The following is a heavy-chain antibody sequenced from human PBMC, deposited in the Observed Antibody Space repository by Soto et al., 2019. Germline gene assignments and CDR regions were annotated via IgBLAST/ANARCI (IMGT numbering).Heavy chain of an antibody. CDR2: MNPNSGNT. Sequence: QVQLAQSGAEVKKPGASVKVSCKASGYTFTSYDINWVRQATGQGLEWMGWMNPNSGNTGYAQKFQGRVTMTRNTSISTAYMELSSLRSEDTAVYYCARVLSWASYYDFWSGYYNYYYYGMDVWGQGTTVTVSS. D-gene: IGHD3-3*01. J-gene: IGHJ6*02. CDR3: ARVLSWASYYDFWSGYYNYYYYGMDV. CDR1: GYTFTSYD. V-gene: IGHV1-8*01.